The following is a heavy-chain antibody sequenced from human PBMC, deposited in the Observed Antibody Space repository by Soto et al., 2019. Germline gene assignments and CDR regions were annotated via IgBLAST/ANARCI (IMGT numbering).Heavy chain of an antibody. D-gene: IGHD4-17*01. V-gene: IGHV3-23*01. Sequence: EVQLLESGGGLVQPGGSLRLSCAASGFTFSSYAMTWVRQAPGKGLEWVSAISGSGTNRYYADSVKGRFTISRDNSKITLYLQMNSLRAEDTAVYYCAKDRVDYGDYRGLDYWGQGTLVTVSS. CDR1: GFTFSSYA. CDR3: AKDRVDYGDYRGLDY. J-gene: IGHJ4*02. CDR2: ISGSGTNR.